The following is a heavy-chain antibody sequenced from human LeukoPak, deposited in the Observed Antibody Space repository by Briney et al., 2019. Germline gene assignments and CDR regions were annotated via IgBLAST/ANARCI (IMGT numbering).Heavy chain of an antibody. CDR1: GGSFSGYY. Sequence: SETLSRTGAGYGGSFSGYYWSWIRQPPGKGLEWIGEINHSGSTNYNPSLKSRVTISVDTSKNQFSLKLSSVTAAETAVYYCARGPTYYYGSGSYNMVSDPWGQGTLVTVSS. CDR3: ARGPTYYYGSGSYNMVSDP. CDR2: INHSGST. J-gene: IGHJ5*02. D-gene: IGHD3-10*01. V-gene: IGHV4-34*01.